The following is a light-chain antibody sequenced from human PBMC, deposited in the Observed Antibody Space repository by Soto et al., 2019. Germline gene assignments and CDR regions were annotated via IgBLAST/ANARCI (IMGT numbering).Light chain of an antibody. CDR2: GAS. V-gene: IGKV3-20*01. Sequence: EIGLTQFPGTLSLSPGKRATLSCRASQSISSSYLAWYQQRPGQAPRLLIYGASSRATGIPDRFSGSGSGTEFTLTTSRLEPEDFAVYYCQQYGSSSWTFGQGSMVDIK. J-gene: IGKJ1*01. CDR1: QSISSSY. CDR3: QQYGSSSWT.